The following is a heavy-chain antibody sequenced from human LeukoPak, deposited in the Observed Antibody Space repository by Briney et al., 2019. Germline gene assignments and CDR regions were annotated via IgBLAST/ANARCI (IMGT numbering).Heavy chain of an antibody. CDR1: GFIFSSYN. J-gene: IGHJ3*02. V-gene: IGHV3-48*01. D-gene: IGHD3-16*01. Sequence: GGSLRLSCAASGFIFSSYNMNWVRQAPGKGLEWLSYISSSSTIIYNADSVKGRFTISRDNAKNSLYLQMSSLRAEDTALYYCAPLGSAYDAFDIWGQGTMVTVPS. CDR2: ISSSSTII. CDR3: APLGSAYDAFDI.